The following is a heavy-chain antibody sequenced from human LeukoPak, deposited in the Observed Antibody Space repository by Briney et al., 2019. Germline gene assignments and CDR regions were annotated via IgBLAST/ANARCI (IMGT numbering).Heavy chain of an antibody. Sequence: SQALSLTCAISGDSVSSNSAAWNWTRQSPSRGLEWLGRTYYTSKWYNDYAVSVKSRITINPETSKNQLSLQLKSVTPEDTAVYYCARSHWNYDNWFDPWGQGTLVTVSS. CDR2: TYYTSKWYN. CDR1: GDSVSSNSAA. J-gene: IGHJ5*02. D-gene: IGHD1-7*01. V-gene: IGHV6-1*01. CDR3: ARSHWNYDNWFDP.